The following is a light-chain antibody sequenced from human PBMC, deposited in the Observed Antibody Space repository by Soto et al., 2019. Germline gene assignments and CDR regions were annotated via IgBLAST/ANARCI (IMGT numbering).Light chain of an antibody. V-gene: IGKV1-9*01. CDR2: AAS. Sequence: DIQLTQSPSFLSASVGDRVTITCRASQGISSYLAWYQQKPGKAPKLLIYAASTLQSGVPSRFSGSGSGTEFTLTISSLQPEDFATYYCLQHNSYPRTFGGGTKVDI. CDR3: LQHNSYPRT. J-gene: IGKJ4*01. CDR1: QGISSY.